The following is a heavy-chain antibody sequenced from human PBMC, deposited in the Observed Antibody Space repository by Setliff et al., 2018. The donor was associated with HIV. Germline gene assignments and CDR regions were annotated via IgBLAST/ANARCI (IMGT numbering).Heavy chain of an antibody. V-gene: IGHV4-38-2*01. CDR1: GYSISSGYY. J-gene: IGHJ4*02. CDR3: ARLRGSSGYYVFDY. Sequence: SETLSLTCAVSGYSISSGYYWGWIRQPPGKGLEWIGNIYHSGTTYYNPSLKSRITISVDTSKNQFSLKLSSVTAEDTAVYYCARLRGSSGYYVFDYWGQGTLVTVSS. D-gene: IGHD3-22*01. CDR2: IYHSGTT.